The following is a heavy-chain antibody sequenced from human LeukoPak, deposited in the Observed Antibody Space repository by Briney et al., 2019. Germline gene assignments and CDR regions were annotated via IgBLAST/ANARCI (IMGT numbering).Heavy chain of an antibody. CDR3: ARGERYFDWLLYGYYFDY. D-gene: IGHD3-9*01. CDR1: GYTFTNYA. V-gene: IGHV1-2*02. Sequence: ASVKVSCKASGYTFTNYAIHWVRQAPGQRLEWMGWINPNSGGTNYAQRFQGRVTMTRDTSISTAYMELSRLRSDDTAVYYCARGERYFDWLLYGYYFDYWGQGTLVTVSS. J-gene: IGHJ4*02. CDR2: INPNSGGT.